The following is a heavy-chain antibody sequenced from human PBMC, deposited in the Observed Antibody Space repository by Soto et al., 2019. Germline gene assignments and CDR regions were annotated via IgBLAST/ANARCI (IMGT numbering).Heavy chain of an antibody. J-gene: IGHJ4*02. CDR3: SRAGHDSSGYYYGGLDY. CDR1: GFTFSRYG. CDR2: IWTDGSYE. Sequence: GGSLRLSCAASGFTFSRYGMHWVRQAPGKGLEWVAVIWTDGSYEYYADSVMGRFTISRDNSKNTLYLQMNSLRAEDTAVYYCSRAGHDSSGYYYGGLDYWGPGTLVTVSS. V-gene: IGHV3-33*01. D-gene: IGHD3-22*01.